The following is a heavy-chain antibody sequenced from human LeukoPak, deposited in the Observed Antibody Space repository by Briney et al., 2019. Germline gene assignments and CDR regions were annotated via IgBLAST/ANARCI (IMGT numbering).Heavy chain of an antibody. CDR2: MNPNSGNT. V-gene: IGHV1-8*03. J-gene: IGHJ5*02. Sequence: ASVKVSCKASGYTFTSYDINWVRQATGQGLEWMGWMNPNSGNTGYAQKFQGRVTITRNTSISTAYTELSSLRSEDTAVYYCARAKSNPSGDYLGWFDPWGQEPWSPSPQ. CDR1: GYTFTSYD. CDR3: ARAKSNPSGDYLGWFDP. D-gene: IGHD4-17*01.